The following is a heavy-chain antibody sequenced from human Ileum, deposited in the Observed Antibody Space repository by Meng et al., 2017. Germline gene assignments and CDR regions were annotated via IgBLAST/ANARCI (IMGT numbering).Heavy chain of an antibody. J-gene: IGHJ4*02. CDR1: GFTFSTYA. CDR3: VREATWAIFDY. CDR2: ISGDAKDT. D-gene: IGHD5-24*01. Sequence: EVQLLGSGGDLAQPEGSPRLPCAASGFTFSTYAMSWLRQAPGKGPEWVSAISGDAKDTYYADSVKGRFTVSRDNFKNTVSLQMNSLRVEDAAIYYCVREATWAIFDYWGQGSLVTVSS. V-gene: IGHV3-23*01.